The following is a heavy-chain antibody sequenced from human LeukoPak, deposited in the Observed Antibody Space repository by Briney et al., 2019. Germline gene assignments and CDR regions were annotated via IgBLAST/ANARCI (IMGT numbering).Heavy chain of an antibody. Sequence: GRSLRLSCAASGFTFSNYAMHWVRQAPGKGLEWVAVISYDGSNKYYADSVKGRFTISRDNSKNTLYLQMNSLRAEDTAVYYCAREVDYDFWSGYKEGANYYYYGMDVWGQGTTVTVSS. CDR1: GFTFSNYA. CDR3: AREVDYDFWSGYKEGANYYYYGMDV. J-gene: IGHJ6*02. V-gene: IGHV3-30*04. D-gene: IGHD3-3*01. CDR2: ISYDGSNK.